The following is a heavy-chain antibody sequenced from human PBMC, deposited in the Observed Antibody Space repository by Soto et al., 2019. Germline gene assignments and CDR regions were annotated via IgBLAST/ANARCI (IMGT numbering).Heavy chain of an antibody. CDR1: GGTFGSYA. V-gene: IGHV1-69*01. CDR2: IIPIPGTA. Sequence: QVQLVQSGAEVKKPGSSVKVSCKASGGTFGSYAISWVRQAPGQGLEWMGGIIPIPGTANYAQKFQGRVTFAADDSTSTAYMELSSLRSEDTAVYYCARSQGSSTSLEIYYYYYYGMDVWGQGTTVTVSS. CDR3: ARSQGSSTSLEIYYYYYYGMDV. J-gene: IGHJ6*02. D-gene: IGHD2-2*01.